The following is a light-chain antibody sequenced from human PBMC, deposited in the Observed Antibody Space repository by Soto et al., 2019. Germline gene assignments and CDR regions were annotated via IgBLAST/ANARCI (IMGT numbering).Light chain of an antibody. CDR3: QSYDSSLSGSNWV. Sequence: QSVLTQPPSVSVAPGQRVTISCTGSSSNIGAGYDVNWYQQLPGTAPKLLIYGNNNRPSGVPDRFSGSKSGTSASLAITGLQAEDEADYYCQSYDSSLSGSNWVFGGGTKLTVL. J-gene: IGLJ3*02. V-gene: IGLV1-40*01. CDR2: GNN. CDR1: SSNIGAGYD.